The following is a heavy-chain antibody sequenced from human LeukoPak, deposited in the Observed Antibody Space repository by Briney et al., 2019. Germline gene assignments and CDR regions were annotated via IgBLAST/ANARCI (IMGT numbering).Heavy chain of an antibody. CDR1: GFTVSSDY. V-gene: IGHV3-53*01. CDR3: TKGGPWMITFGGAPDAFDI. CDR2: IYSGGTT. D-gene: IGHD3-16*01. Sequence: GGSLRLSCAASGFTVSSDYMTWVRQAPGKGLDWVSVIYSGGTTIYADSVKGRFTISRDNSKNMLYLEMNSLRAEDTAVYYCTKGGPWMITFGGAPDAFDIWGQGTMVNV. J-gene: IGHJ3*02.